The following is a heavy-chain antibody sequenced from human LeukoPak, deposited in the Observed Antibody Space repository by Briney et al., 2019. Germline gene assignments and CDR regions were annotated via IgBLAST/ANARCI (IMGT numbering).Heavy chain of an antibody. CDR2: INHSGST. CDR1: GGPFSGYY. Sequence: SETLSLTCAVYGGPFSGYYWSWIRQPPGKGLEWIGEINHSGSTNYNPSLKSRVTISVDTSKNQFSLKLSSVTAADTAVYYCARGGIAAAWGHRWFDPWGQGTLVTVSS. J-gene: IGHJ5*02. V-gene: IGHV4-34*01. D-gene: IGHD6-13*01. CDR3: ARGGIAAAWGHRWFDP.